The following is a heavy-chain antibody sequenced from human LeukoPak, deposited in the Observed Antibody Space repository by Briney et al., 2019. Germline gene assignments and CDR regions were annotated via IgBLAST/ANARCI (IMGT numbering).Heavy chain of an antibody. CDR2: IYYSGST. CDR3: ARATRKADAFDI. CDR1: GGSVSSGSYY. Sequence: SGTLSLTCTVSGGSVSSGSYYWSWIRQPPGKGLEWIGYIYYSGSTNYNPSLKSRVTISVDTSKNQFSLKLSSVTAADTAVYYCARATRKADAFDIWGQGTMVTVSS. V-gene: IGHV4-61*01. D-gene: IGHD1-14*01. J-gene: IGHJ3*02.